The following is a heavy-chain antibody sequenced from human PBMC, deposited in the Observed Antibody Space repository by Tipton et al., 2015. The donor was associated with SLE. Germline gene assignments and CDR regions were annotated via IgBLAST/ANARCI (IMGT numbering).Heavy chain of an antibody. CDR1: GFTFSSYT. J-gene: IGHJ5*01. CDR2: INRSGGAP. CDR3: ARAGDASWYDS. V-gene: IGHV3-23*01. Sequence: SLRLSCAASGFTFSSYTMGWVRQAPGKGLEWVSDINRSGGAPYYANSLKGRFTISRDNSKNTLYLQMSSLTADDTALYFCARAGDASWYDSWGQGALVTVSS. D-gene: IGHD1-26*01.